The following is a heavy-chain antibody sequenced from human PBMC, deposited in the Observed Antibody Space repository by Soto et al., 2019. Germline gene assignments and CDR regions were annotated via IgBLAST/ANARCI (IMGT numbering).Heavy chain of an antibody. V-gene: IGHV3-9*01. D-gene: IGHD2-2*01. CDR1: GFTFDDYA. CDR2: ISWNSGNN. CDR3: AKDPTSGGFCSSTSCSNSWYYFDH. J-gene: IGHJ4*02. Sequence: GGSLRLSCAASGFTFDDYALHWVRQTPGKGLEWVSGISWNSGNNGYSDSVKGRFTISRDNAKNSLYLQMNSLRAEDTALYYCAKDPTSGGFCSSTSCSNSWYYFDHWGPGTLVTVSS.